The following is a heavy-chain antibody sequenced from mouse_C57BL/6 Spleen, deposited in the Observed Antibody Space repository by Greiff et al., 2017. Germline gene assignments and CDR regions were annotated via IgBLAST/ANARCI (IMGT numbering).Heavy chain of an antibody. V-gene: IGHV1-54*01. Sequence: VQLQQSGAELVRPGTSVKVSCKASGYTFTNYLIEWVKQRPGQGLEWIGVINPGSGGTNYNEKFKGKATLTADKSSSTAYMQLSSLTSEDSAVYFCARGRDDYDAAYWGQGTLVTVSA. J-gene: IGHJ3*01. CDR1: GYTFTNYL. CDR3: ARGRDDYDAAY. CDR2: INPGSGGT. D-gene: IGHD2-4*01.